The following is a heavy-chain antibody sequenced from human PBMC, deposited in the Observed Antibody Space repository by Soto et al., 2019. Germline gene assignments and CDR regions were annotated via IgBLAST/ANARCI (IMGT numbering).Heavy chain of an antibody. J-gene: IGHJ4*02. Sequence: PGGSLRLSCAASGFTFSSYSMNWVRQAPGKGLEWVSYISSSSSTIYYADSVKGRFAISRDNAKNSLYLQMNSLRDEDTAVYYCAGDQGCTNGVCYRFMSDWGQGTLVTVSS. CDR3: AGDQGCTNGVCYRFMSD. CDR1: GFTFSSYS. D-gene: IGHD2-8*01. V-gene: IGHV3-48*02. CDR2: ISSSSSTI.